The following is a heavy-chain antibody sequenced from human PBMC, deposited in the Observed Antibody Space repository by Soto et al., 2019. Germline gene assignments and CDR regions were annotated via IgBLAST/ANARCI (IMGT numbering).Heavy chain of an antibody. CDR3: ARAGQYCTTGTCYPAPMGV. CDR1: GFTVSSSY. CDR2: FYSGGKT. Sequence: EVQLVESGGGLVQPGGSLRLSCSASGFTVSSSYINWVRQAPGKGLVWVSTFYSGGKTYYADSVKGRFTISRHSSENTLSLQMNSLRSEDTAVYYCARAGQYCTTGTCYPAPMGVCGVGTTVTVSS. D-gene: IGHD2-15*01. V-gene: IGHV3-53*04. J-gene: IGHJ6*02.